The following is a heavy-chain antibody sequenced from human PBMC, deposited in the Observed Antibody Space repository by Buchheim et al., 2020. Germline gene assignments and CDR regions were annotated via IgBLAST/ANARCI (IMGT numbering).Heavy chain of an antibody. CDR2: ISYDGSNK. V-gene: IGHV3-30*04. Sequence: QVQLVESGGGVVQPGRSLRLSCAASGFTFSSYAMHWVRQAPGKGLEWVAVISYDGSNKYYADSVKGRFTISRDNSKNTLYLQMNSLRAEDTAVYYCARDKAPTTTRSYYSKRDYYYYGMDVWGQGTT. J-gene: IGHJ6*02. CDR1: GFTFSSYA. CDR3: ARDKAPTTTRSYYSKRDYYYYGMDV. D-gene: IGHD4-11*01.